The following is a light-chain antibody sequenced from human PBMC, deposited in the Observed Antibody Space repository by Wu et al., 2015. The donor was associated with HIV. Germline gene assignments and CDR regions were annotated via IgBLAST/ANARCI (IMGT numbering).Light chain of an antibody. CDR2: AAS. J-gene: IGKJ4*01. Sequence: GDRVTITCRQVRALAAIKLVSAETRESPNLLIYAASSLQSGVPSRFSGSGSGTDFTLTISSLQPEDFATYYCQQSYSTPPTFGGGTKVEIK. CDR3: QQSYSTPPT. CDR1: RALAA. V-gene: IGKV1-39*01.